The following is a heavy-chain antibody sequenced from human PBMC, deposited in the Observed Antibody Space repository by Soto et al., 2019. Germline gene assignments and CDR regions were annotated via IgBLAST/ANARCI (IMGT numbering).Heavy chain of an antibody. D-gene: IGHD6-13*01. J-gene: IGHJ6*02. CDR1: GYTFTSYY. Sequence: ASVKVSCKASGYTFTSYYMHWVRQAPGQGLEWMGIINANNGNTSYAQKLQGRVTMTTDTSTSTAYMELRSLRSDDTAVYHCARYGYSSSWSVYYYYGMDVWGQGTTVTVSS. CDR2: INANNGNT. V-gene: IGHV1-18*04. CDR3: ARYGYSSSWSVYYYYGMDV.